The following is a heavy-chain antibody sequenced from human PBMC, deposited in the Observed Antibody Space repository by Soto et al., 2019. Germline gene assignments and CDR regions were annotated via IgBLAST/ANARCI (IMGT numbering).Heavy chain of an antibody. V-gene: IGHV1-69*01. Sequence: QEQLGQSGAEVKKPGSSVKVSCKASGGLFSSYPISWLRQVPGQGLEWMGGIIPVFQTAYYTQRFQGRVTINADESTNTAYMELSSLRSEDTAIYYCARGGSGYTWFNEFWGQGTLVTVSS. CDR3: ARGGSGYTWFNEF. CDR1: GGLFSSYP. J-gene: IGHJ4*02. D-gene: IGHD3-22*01. CDR2: IIPVFQTA.